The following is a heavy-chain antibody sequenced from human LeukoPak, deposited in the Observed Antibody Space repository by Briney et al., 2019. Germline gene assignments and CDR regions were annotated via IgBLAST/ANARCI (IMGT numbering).Heavy chain of an antibody. D-gene: IGHD3-9*01. V-gene: IGHV1-18*01. CDR2: ISAYNGNT. J-gene: IGHJ4*02. Sequence: ASVKVSCKASGYTFTSYGISWVRQAPGQGLEWMGWISAYNGNTNYAQKLQGRVTMTTDTSTSTAYRELRSLRSGDTAVYYCAREPRTYYDILTGYYRPRLDYWGQGTLVTVSS. CDR3: AREPRTYYDILTGYYRPRLDY. CDR1: GYTFTSYG.